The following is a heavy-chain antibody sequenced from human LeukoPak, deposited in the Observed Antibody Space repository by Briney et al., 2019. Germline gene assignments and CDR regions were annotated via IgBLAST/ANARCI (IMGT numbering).Heavy chain of an antibody. J-gene: IGHJ4*02. CDR2: IYYSGST. CDR1: GGSISSSSYY. V-gene: IGHV4-39*01. CDR3: ARHADSGFGELALDY. Sequence: PSETLSLTCTVSGGSISSSSYYWGWIRQPPGKGLEWIGSIYYSGSTYYNPSLKSRVTISVDTSKNQFSLKLTSVTAADTAVYYCARHADSGFGELALDYWGQGTLVTVSS. D-gene: IGHD3-10*01.